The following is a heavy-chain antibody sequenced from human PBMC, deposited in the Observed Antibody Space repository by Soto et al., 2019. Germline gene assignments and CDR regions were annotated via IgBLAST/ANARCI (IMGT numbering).Heavy chain of an antibody. D-gene: IGHD1-26*01. CDR2: SGGARGG. CDR3: ASAYSGGRPSSGASYYGLGG. J-gene: IGHJ4*03. CDR1: GFSCSDDG. Sequence: VGSLRLSCTASGFSCSDDGIHWVRQGSGKGLEWVSASGGARGGYYTGCGKGRMSLSRENARNSMFLQMNSVTVGDTAVYYSASAYSGGRPSSGASYYGLGGWGQGNLVTVSS. V-gene: IGHV3-13*01.